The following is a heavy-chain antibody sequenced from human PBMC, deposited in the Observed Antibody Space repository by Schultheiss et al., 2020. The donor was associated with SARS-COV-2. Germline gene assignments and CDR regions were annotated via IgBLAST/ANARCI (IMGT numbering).Heavy chain of an antibody. V-gene: IGHV1-69*06. D-gene: IGHD3-22*01. CDR3: ARSSSGYYLDY. CDR2: IIPIFGKA. CDR1: GGTFSSYA. Sequence: SVKVSCKASGGTFSSYAISWVRQAPGQGLEWMGGIIPIFGKANYAQKYQGRVTITADKSTSTAYMELSSLRSEDTAVYYCARSSSGYYLDYWGQGTLVTVSS. J-gene: IGHJ4*02.